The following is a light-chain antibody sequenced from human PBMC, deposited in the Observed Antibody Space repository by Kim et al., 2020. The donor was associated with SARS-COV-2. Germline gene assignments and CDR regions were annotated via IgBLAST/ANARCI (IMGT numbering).Light chain of an antibody. CDR1: QSISNY. V-gene: IGKV1-39*01. J-gene: IGKJ5*01. CDR3: QQSYSTPIT. Sequence: ASVGDRVTITCRASQSISNYLNWYQQKPGKAPKLLIYGASSLQSGVPSRFSGSGSGTDFTLTISSLQPEDFATYFCQQSYSTPITFGQGTRLEIK. CDR2: GAS.